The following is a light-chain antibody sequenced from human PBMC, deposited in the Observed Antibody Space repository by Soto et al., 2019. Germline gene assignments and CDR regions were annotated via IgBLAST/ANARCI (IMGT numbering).Light chain of an antibody. CDR2: DTS. J-gene: IGKJ5*01. V-gene: IGKV3-20*01. CDR1: QTLSNSF. CDR3: QQYHWAPDT. Sequence: LTQSPGTRSFSPGERAALSCRASQTLSNSFIAGYQQKPGQAPRLLIYDTSSRATGVPDRYSASGSGTDFTLTVSRLEPEDFAMYSCQQYHWAPDTFGQGTRWRL.